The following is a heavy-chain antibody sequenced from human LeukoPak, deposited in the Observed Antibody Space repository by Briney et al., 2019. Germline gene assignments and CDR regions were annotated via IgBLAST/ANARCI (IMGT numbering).Heavy chain of an antibody. D-gene: IGHD6-13*01. V-gene: IGHV4-59*01. CDR1: GGSISTYY. J-gene: IGHJ4*02. CDR3: ARGVYIAAAQYGF. CDR2: IYYSGAT. Sequence: SETLSLTCTVSGGSISTYYWNWIRQPPGKGLEWIGYIYYSGATNYNPSLKSRVTISVDTSKNQFSLKLSSVTAAGTAVYYCARGVYIAAAQYGFWGQGTLVTVSS.